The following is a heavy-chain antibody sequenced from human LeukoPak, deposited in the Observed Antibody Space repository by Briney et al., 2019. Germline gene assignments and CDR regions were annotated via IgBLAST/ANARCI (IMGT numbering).Heavy chain of an antibody. V-gene: IGHV1-24*01. D-gene: IGHD4-11*01. CDR2: FDPEDGET. CDR1: GYTLTELS. Sequence: ASVKVSCKVSGYTLTELSMHWVRQAPGKGLEWMGGFDPEDGETIYAQKFQGRVTTTEDTSTDTAYMELSSLRSEDTAVYYCATVGATVTTHGAFDIWGQGTMVTVSS. CDR3: ATVGATVTTHGAFDI. J-gene: IGHJ3*02.